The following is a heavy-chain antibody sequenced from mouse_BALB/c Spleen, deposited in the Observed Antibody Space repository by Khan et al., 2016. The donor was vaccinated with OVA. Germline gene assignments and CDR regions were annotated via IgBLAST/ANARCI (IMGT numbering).Heavy chain of an antibody. V-gene: IGHV1-4*01. D-gene: IGHD2-5*01. Sequence: QVQLQQSGAELARPGASVKMSCKASGYTFTSYTMHWVKQRPGQGLEWIGYINPSSGYTNYNQKFKDKATLTADKSSSTAYMQLSSLTSEDSAVXDCARGAAYYRNCGWFEYCGQGTLVTVSA. CDR2: INPSSGYT. CDR1: GYTFTSYT. CDR3: ARGAAYYRNCGWFEY. J-gene: IGHJ3*01.